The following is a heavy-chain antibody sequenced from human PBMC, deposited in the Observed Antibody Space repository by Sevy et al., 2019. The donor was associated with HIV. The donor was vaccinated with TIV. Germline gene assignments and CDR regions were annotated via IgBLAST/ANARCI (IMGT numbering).Heavy chain of an antibody. Sequence: GGSLRLSCAASGFTFSSYSMNWVRQAPGKGLEWVSSISSRSNYIYYVDSVKGRFTISRDNAKNSLYLQMNSLRAEDTAIYSCARDAREGSGYFHDGFDMWGQGTMVTVSS. CDR2: ISSRSNYI. J-gene: IGHJ3*02. D-gene: IGHD3-3*01. CDR3: ARDAREGSGYFHDGFDM. V-gene: IGHV3-21*01. CDR1: GFTFSSYS.